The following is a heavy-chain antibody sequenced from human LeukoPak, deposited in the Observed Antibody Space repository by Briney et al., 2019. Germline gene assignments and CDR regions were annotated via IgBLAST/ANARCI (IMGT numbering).Heavy chain of an antibody. D-gene: IGHD4-11*01. Sequence: GGSLRLSCAASGFTFSSYWMSWVRQAPGKGLEWVANIKQDGSEKYYVDSVKGRFTISRDNAKNSLYLQMNSLRAEDTAVYYCAKEISNRFWYYGMDVWGQGTTVTVSS. V-gene: IGHV3-7*03. CDR2: IKQDGSEK. J-gene: IGHJ6*02. CDR1: GFTFSSYW. CDR3: AKEISNRFWYYGMDV.